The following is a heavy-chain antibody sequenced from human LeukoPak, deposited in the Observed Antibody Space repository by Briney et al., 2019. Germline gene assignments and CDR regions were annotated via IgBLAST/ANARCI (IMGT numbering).Heavy chain of an antibody. D-gene: IGHD4-23*01. J-gene: IGHJ4*02. CDR2: ISSSSSYI. V-gene: IGHV3-21*01. CDR3: ARGARQYGGTLDY. CDR1: GFTFSSYS. Sequence: GGSLRLSCAASGFTFSSYSMNWVRQAPGKGLEWVSSISSSSSYIYYADSVKGRFTISRDNAKNSLYLQMNSLRAEDTAVYYCARGARQYGGTLDYWGQGTLVTVSS.